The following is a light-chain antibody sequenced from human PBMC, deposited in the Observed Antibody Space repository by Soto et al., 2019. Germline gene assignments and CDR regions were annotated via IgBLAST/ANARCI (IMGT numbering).Light chain of an antibody. V-gene: IGLV2-14*03. CDR2: DVS. J-gene: IGLJ1*01. CDR1: RTDVADGYDY. Sequence: QSVLTQPASVSGSPGQSIAISCTGVRTDVADGYDYVSWYQQHPGQAPQLIIYDVSNRPSGVSDRFSGSKSGNTASLTISGLQAEDEAAYYCTSYTSSNPFYVFGTGTKVTVL. CDR3: TSYTSSNPFYV.